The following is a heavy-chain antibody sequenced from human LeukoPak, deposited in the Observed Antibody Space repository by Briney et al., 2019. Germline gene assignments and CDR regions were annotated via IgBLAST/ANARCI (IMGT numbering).Heavy chain of an antibody. J-gene: IGHJ4*02. D-gene: IGHD5-18*01. CDR1: GYTFTSYG. CDR2: MNPNSGNT. CDR3: ARAPPRSYGGRFGFGY. Sequence: ASVKVSCKASGYTFTSYGISWVRQAPGQGLEWMGWMNPNSGNTGYAQKFQGRVTMTRNTSISTAYMELSSLRSEDTAVYYCARAPPRSYGGRFGFGYWGQGTLVTVSS. V-gene: IGHV1-8*02.